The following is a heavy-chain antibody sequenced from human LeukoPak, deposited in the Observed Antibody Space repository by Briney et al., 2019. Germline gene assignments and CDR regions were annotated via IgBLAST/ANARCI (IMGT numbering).Heavy chain of an antibody. D-gene: IGHD3-3*01. Sequence: GGSLRLSCAASGFTFSSYSMNWGRQAPGKGLEGGSAISSSSSYIYYADSVKGRFTISRDNAKNSLYLQMNSLRAEDTAVYYCARDNSLWDDFWSGYYDYWGQGTLVTVSS. J-gene: IGHJ4*02. CDR2: ISSSSSYI. CDR3: ARDNSLWDDFWSGYYDY. V-gene: IGHV3-21*01. CDR1: GFTFSSYS.